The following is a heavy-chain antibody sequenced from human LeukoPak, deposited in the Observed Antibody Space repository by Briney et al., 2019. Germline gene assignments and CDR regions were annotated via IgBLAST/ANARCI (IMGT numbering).Heavy chain of an antibody. CDR2: LKFDGIEN. CDR1: GFRFSDYW. CDR3: AREWGIAAAGDY. D-gene: IGHD6-13*01. J-gene: IGHJ4*02. Sequence: GGSLRLSCVGSGFRFSDYWMTWVRQAPGKGLEWVATLKFDGIENYHVGSVAGRFTISRDNAKNSLYLQMNSLRAEDTAVYYCAREWGIAAAGDYWGQGTLVTVSS. V-gene: IGHV3-7*01.